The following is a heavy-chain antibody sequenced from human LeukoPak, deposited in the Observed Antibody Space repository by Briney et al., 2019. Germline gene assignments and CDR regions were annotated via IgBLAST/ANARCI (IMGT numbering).Heavy chain of an antibody. J-gene: IGHJ6*04. V-gene: IGHV3-48*03. D-gene: IGHD3-10*02. Sequence: GGSLRLSCAASGFTFSSYEMNWVRQAPGKGLEWVSYISSSGSTIYYADSVKGRFTISRDNAKNSLYLQMNSQRAEDTAVYYCAELGITMIGGVWGKGTTVTISS. CDR1: GFTFSSYE. CDR3: AELGITMIGGV. CDR2: ISSSGSTI.